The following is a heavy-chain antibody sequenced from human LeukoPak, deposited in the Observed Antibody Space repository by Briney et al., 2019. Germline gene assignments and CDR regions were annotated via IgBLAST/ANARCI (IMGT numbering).Heavy chain of an antibody. CDR1: GFTFSTYA. D-gene: IGHD2-2*01. CDR3: AKDLSLWYQSPFDY. Sequence: GGSLRLSCAAFGFTFSTYAMTWVRQAPGKGLEWVSAISGSGGSTYYADSVKGRFTISRDNSKNTLYLQMNSLRAEDTAVYYCAKDLSLWYQSPFDYWGQGTLVTVSS. J-gene: IGHJ4*02. CDR2: ISGSGGST. V-gene: IGHV3-23*01.